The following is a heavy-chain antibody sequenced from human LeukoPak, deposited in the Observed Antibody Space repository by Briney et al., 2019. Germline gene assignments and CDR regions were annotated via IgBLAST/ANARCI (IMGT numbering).Heavy chain of an antibody. J-gene: IGHJ4*02. D-gene: IGHD1-1*01. V-gene: IGHV3-20*04. CDR1: GFTFDDYG. Sequence: GGSLRLSCAAPGFTFDDYGMSWVRQAPGKGLEWVSGINWSGVNTGYADSVKGRFTISRDNAKSSLYLQMNNLRVEDTALYYCARPRPHDYYFDLWGQGTLVTVSS. CDR3: ARPRPHDYYFDL. CDR2: INWSGVNT.